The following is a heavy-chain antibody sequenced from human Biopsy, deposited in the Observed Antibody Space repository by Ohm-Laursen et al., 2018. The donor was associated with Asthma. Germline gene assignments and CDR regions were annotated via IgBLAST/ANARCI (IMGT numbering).Heavy chain of an antibody. D-gene: IGHD3-10*01. J-gene: IGHJ6*02. CDR2: ISVYNGDT. Sequence: ASVKVSCKTSGYTFNSAGITWVRQAPGQGLEWMGWISVYNGDTKVAQKLQDRVTMTTDTSTSTAYMELRSLRSDDTAVYFCARAVDYSHYYGIDVWGQGTTVTVS. CDR1: GYTFNSAG. CDR3: ARAVDYSHYYGIDV. V-gene: IGHV1-18*01.